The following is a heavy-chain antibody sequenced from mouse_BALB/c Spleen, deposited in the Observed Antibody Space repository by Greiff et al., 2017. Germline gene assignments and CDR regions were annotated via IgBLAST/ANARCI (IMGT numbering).Heavy chain of an antibody. Sequence: DVKLVESGGGLVQPGGSRKLSCAASGFTFSSFGMHWVRQAPEKGLEWVAYISSGSSTIYYADTVKGRFTISRDNPKNTLFLQMTSLRSEDTAMYYCARSDPPMDYWGQGTSVTVSS. CDR3: ARSDPPMDY. CDR1: GFTFSSFG. J-gene: IGHJ4*01. V-gene: IGHV5-17*02. CDR2: ISSGSSTI.